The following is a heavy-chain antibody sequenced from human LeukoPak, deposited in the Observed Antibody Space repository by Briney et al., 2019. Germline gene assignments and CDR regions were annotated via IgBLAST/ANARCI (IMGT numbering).Heavy chain of an antibody. Sequence: GGSLRLSCAASGFTFSSYAMSWVRQAPGKGLEWVSAISGSGGSTYYADSVKGRFTISRDNSKNTLYLQMNSLRAEDTAVYYCAKSGSVVVPAAIAWFDPWGQGTLVTVSS. CDR2: ISGSGGST. D-gene: IGHD2-2*01. CDR1: GFTFSSYA. J-gene: IGHJ5*02. CDR3: AKSGSVVVPAAIAWFDP. V-gene: IGHV3-23*01.